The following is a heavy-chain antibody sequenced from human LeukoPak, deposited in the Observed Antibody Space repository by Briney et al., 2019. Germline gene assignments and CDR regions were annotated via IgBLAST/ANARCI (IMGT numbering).Heavy chain of an antibody. J-gene: IGHJ4*02. Sequence: QPGGSLRLSCAASGFTFSSYAMSWVRQAPGKGLEWVSAISGSGGSTYYADSVKGRFTISRDNAKNSLYLQMNILRAEDTAVYYCARGLSWTVDYWGQGTLVTVCS. V-gene: IGHV3-23*01. CDR1: GFTFSSYA. CDR2: ISGSGGST. D-gene: IGHD3/OR15-3a*01. CDR3: ARGLSWTVDY.